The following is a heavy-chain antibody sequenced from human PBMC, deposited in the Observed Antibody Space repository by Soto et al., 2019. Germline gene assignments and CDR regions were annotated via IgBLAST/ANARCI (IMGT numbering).Heavy chain of an antibody. CDR2: IYYSGST. CDR3: ARAASSGYNWFDP. Sequence: SETMSLTCTVSGGSISRGVYYCSWIRQHPGKGLEWIGYIYYSGSTYYNQSLKSRVTISVDTSKNQFSLKLSSVTAADTAVYYCARAASSGYNWFDPWGQGTLVTVSS. CDR1: GGSISRGVYY. V-gene: IGHV4-31*03. J-gene: IGHJ5*02. D-gene: IGHD3-22*01.